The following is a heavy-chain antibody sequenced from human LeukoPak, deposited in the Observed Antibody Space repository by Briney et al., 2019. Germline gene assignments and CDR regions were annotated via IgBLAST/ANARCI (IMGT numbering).Heavy chain of an antibody. Sequence: GGSLRLSCAASGFTFSSYAMSWVRQAPGKGLEWVSAISGSGGSTYYADSVKGRFTISRDSSKNTLYLQMNSLRAEDTAVYYCARWFCSSTSCYYDYWGQGTLVTVSS. CDR2: ISGSGGST. D-gene: IGHD2-2*01. V-gene: IGHV3-23*01. CDR3: ARWFCSSTSCYYDY. CDR1: GFTFSSYA. J-gene: IGHJ4*02.